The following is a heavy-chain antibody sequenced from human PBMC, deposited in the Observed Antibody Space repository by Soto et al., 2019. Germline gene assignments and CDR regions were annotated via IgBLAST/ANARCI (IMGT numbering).Heavy chain of an antibody. Sequence: PGGSMRLSCAASGFTFSSDWMTWVRQAPGKGLEWVSAIIGSGGNTYHADSVKGRFTISRDNSKNTLYLQMNSLRAEDTAVYYCSKYSGTYYVWQVMDVWGQGTTVTVSS. CDR1: GFTFSSDW. V-gene: IGHV3-23*01. D-gene: IGHD1-26*01. J-gene: IGHJ6*02. CDR2: IIGSGGNT. CDR3: SKYSGTYYVWQVMDV.